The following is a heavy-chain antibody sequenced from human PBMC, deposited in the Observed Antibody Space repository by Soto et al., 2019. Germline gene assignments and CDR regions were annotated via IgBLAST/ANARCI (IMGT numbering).Heavy chain of an antibody. CDR1: GFTFSSYG. CDR2: IWYDGSNK. Sequence: QVQLVESGGGVVQPGRSLRLSCAASGFTFSSYGMHWVRQAPGKGLEWVAVIWYDGSNKYYADSVKGRFTISRDNSKNTLYLQMNSLRAEDTAVYYCARVAIDCSSTSCYLDYWGQGTLVTVSS. V-gene: IGHV3-33*01. J-gene: IGHJ4*02. CDR3: ARVAIDCSSTSCYLDY. D-gene: IGHD2-2*01.